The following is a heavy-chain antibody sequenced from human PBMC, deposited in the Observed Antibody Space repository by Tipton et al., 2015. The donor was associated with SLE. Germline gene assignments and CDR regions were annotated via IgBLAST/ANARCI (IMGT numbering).Heavy chain of an antibody. CDR1: GFPFRFYA. J-gene: IGHJ4*02. CDR3: AKAAYATAHGGAYFDY. V-gene: IGHV3-23*01. CDR2: ANDSGEKT. Sequence: SLRLSCVASGFPFRFYAMSWVRQAPGKGLEWVSTANDSGEKTYYADSVKGRFTFSRDNSKNTLYLQMNSLRPDDTAVYYCAKAAYATAHGGAYFDYWGQGTLVTVSS. D-gene: IGHD4-17*01.